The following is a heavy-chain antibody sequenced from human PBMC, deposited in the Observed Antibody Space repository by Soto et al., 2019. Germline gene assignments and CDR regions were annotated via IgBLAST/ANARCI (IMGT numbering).Heavy chain of an antibody. J-gene: IGHJ5*02. V-gene: IGHV4-39*01. CDR3: ARHKMRYCSSTSCLNYNWFDP. D-gene: IGHD2-2*01. CDR1: GGSIGSSSYY. Sequence: PSETLSLTCTVSGGSIGSSSYYWGWIRQPPGKGLEWIGSIYYSGSTYYNPSLKSRVTISVDTSKNQFSLKLSSVTAADTAVYYCARHKMRYCSSTSCLNYNWFDPWGQGTLVT. CDR2: IYYSGST.